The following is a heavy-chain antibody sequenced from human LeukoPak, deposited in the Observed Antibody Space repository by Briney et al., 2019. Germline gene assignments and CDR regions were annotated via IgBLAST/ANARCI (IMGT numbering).Heavy chain of an antibody. V-gene: IGHV3-21*01. D-gene: IGHD2-2*01. CDR1: GFTFSSYS. J-gene: IGHJ4*02. CDR3: EIYCSSTSCHPFDY. CDR2: ISSSSSYI. Sequence: GGSLRLSCAASGFTFSSYSMNWVRQAPGKGLEWVSSISSSSSYIYYADSVKGRFTISRDNAKNSLYLQMNSLRAEDTAVYYCEIYCSSTSCHPFDYWGQGTLVTVSS.